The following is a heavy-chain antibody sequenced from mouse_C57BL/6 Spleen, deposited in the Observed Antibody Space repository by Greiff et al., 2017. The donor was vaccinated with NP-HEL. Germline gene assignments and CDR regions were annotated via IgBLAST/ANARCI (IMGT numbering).Heavy chain of an antibody. Sequence: QVQLQQPGAELVRPGSSVKLSCKASGYTFTSYWMHWVKQRPIQGLEWIGNIDPSDSETHYNQKFKDKATLTVDKSSSTAYMQLSSLTSEDSAVYYCARGWDVGYFDYWGQGTTLTVSS. CDR3: ARGWDVGYFDY. D-gene: IGHD4-1*01. V-gene: IGHV1-52*01. CDR1: GYTFTSYW. CDR2: IDPSDSET. J-gene: IGHJ2*01.